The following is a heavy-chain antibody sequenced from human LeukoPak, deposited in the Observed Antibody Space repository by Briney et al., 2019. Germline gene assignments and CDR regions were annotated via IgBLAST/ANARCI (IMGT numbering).Heavy chain of an antibody. V-gene: IGHV3-21*01. CDR1: GFTFSSYS. Sequence: GGSLRLSCAASGFTFSSYSMNWVRQAPGKGLEWVSSISSSSSYIYYADSVKGRFTISRDNAKNSLYLQMNSLRAEDTAVYYCASDRVVIGPDNDYWGQGTLVTVSS. D-gene: IGHD2-21*01. CDR2: ISSSSSYI. CDR3: ASDRVVIGPDNDY. J-gene: IGHJ4*02.